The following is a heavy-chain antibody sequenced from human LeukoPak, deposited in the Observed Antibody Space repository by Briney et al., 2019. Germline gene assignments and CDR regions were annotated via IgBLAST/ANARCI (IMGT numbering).Heavy chain of an antibody. J-gene: IGHJ4*02. CDR1: GFTFSSYA. D-gene: IGHD5-12*01. CDR3: AKDLVATNPLEY. CDR2: ISGSGGST. Sequence: GGSLRLSCVASGFTFSSYAMSWVRQAPGKGLGWVSGISGSGGSTDYADSVKGRFTMSRDNSKNTLYLQMNSLRAEDTAVYYCAKDLVATNPLEYWGQGTLVTVSS. V-gene: IGHV3-23*01.